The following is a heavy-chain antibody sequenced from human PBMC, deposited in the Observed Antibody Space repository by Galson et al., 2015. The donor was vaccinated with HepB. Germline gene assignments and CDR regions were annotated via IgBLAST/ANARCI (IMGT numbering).Heavy chain of an antibody. CDR1: GFTFSTYS. CDR3: ASILSFSFFDY. Sequence: SLRLSCAASGFTFSTYSMNWVRQAPGKGLEWVSYISSSSSTIYYADSVKGRFTISRDNAKNSLYLQMNSLRAEDTAVYYCASILSFSFFDYWGQGTLVTVAS. D-gene: IGHD2-2*02. V-gene: IGHV3-48*04. CDR2: ISSSSSTI. J-gene: IGHJ4*02.